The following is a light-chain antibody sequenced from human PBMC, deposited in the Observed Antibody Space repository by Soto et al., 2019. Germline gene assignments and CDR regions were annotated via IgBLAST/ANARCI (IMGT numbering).Light chain of an antibody. V-gene: IGKV3-15*01. CDR3: QQYNNWPLT. J-gene: IGKJ4*01. CDR1: QSVSSN. Sequence: EIVLTQSPGTLPLSPGERATLSRRASQSVSSNLAWYQQKPGQAPRLLIYGASTRATGIPARFSGSGSGTEFTLTISSLQSEDFAVYYCQQYNNWPLTFGGGTKVDIK. CDR2: GAS.